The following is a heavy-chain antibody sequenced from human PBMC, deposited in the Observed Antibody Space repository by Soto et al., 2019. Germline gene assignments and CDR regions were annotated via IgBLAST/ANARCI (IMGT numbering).Heavy chain of an antibody. D-gene: IGHD3-22*01. CDR2: INPSGGST. J-gene: IGHJ3*02. CDR1: GYTFTSYY. Sequence: ASVKVSCKASGYTFTSYYMHWVRKAPGQGLEWMGIINPSGGSTSYAQKFQGRVTMTRDTSTSTVYMELSSLRSEDAAVYYCARDQRLNYYYDSSGYWFPDAFDIWGQGTMVTVSS. CDR3: ARDQRLNYYYDSSGYWFPDAFDI. V-gene: IGHV1-46*01.